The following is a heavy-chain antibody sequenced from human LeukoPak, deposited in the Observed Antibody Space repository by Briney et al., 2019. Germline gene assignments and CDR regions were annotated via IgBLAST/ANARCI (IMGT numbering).Heavy chain of an antibody. J-gene: IGHJ5*02. CDR2: ISYDGSNK. Sequence: GRSLRLSCAASGFTFSSYAMHWVRQAPGKGLEWVAVISYDGSNKYYADSVKGRFTISRDNAKNSLYLQMNSLRAEDTAVYYCARGTRTYYDSSGYQSAWGQGTLVTVSS. D-gene: IGHD3-22*01. CDR1: GFTFSSYA. V-gene: IGHV3-30-3*01. CDR3: ARGTRTYYDSSGYQSA.